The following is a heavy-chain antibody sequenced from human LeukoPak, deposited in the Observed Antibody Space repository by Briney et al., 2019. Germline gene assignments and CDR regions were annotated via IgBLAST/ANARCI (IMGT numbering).Heavy chain of an antibody. V-gene: IGHV3-23*01. Sequence: AGGSLRLSCAASGFTVSSNYMSWVRQAPGKGLEWVSAISGSGGSTYYADSVKGRFTISRDNSKNTLYLQMNSLRAEDTAVYYCAKDREVTANDYYFDYWGQGTLVTVSS. D-gene: IGHD2-21*02. CDR3: AKDREVTANDYYFDY. CDR1: GFTVSSNY. CDR2: ISGSGGST. J-gene: IGHJ4*02.